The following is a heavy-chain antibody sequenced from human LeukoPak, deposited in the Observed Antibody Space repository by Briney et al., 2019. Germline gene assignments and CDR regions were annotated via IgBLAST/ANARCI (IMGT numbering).Heavy chain of an antibody. D-gene: IGHD1-26*01. CDR3: ARTGVGGGYRFDY. Sequence: GGSLRLSWEAPGXTFSNYAVTWVRQAPGKGLEWVSGVSGSGGSTYYADSVRGRFTISRDNFQNMMYLQMNSLRAEDTAIYYCARTGVGGGYRFDYWGQGTLVTVSS. CDR1: GXTFSNYA. V-gene: IGHV3-23*01. J-gene: IGHJ4*02. CDR2: VSGSGGST.